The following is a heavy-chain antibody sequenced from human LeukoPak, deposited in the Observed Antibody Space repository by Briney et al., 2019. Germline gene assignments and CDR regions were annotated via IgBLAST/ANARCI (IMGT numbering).Heavy chain of an antibody. Sequence: SETLSLTCTVSGGSISSSSYYWGWIRQPPGKGLEWIGSIYYSGSTYYNPSLKSRVTISVDTSKNQFSLKLSSVTAADTAVCYCARAVIAAGCYFDYWGQGTLVTVSS. D-gene: IGHD6-25*01. J-gene: IGHJ4*02. CDR3: ARAVIAAGCYFDY. V-gene: IGHV4-39*07. CDR1: GGSISSSSYY. CDR2: IYYSGST.